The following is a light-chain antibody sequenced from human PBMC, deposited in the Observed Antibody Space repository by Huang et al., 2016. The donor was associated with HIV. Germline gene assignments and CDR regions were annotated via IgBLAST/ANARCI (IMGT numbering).Light chain of an antibody. Sequence: DIQMTQSPSSLSASVGDKITVTCRASKTIRTYLNWYQRRPGRAPNLLIYSASKLQSEVPTRFSASGSGTHFTLTSAGLRSEDFATYYCQQSFATPYTFGQGT. V-gene: IGKV1-39*01. CDR1: KTIRTY. CDR2: SAS. J-gene: IGKJ2*01. CDR3: QQSFATPYT.